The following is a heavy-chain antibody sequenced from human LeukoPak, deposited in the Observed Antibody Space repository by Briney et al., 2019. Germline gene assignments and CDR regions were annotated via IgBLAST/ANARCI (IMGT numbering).Heavy chain of an antibody. D-gene: IGHD6-19*01. V-gene: IGHV4-59*08. CDR3: ARNGGSGWPDY. CDR2: IYYTGST. CDR1: GGSISGYY. J-gene: IGHJ4*02. Sequence: KSSETLSLTCTVSGGSISGYYWSWIRQPPGKGLDWIGYIYYTGSTNYNPSIESRVSISVDTSKNQVSLKLSSVTAADTAVYYCARNGGSGWPDYWGQGTLVTVSS.